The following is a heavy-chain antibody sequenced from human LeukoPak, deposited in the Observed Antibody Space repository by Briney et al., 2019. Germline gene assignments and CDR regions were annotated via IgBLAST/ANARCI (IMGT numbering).Heavy chain of an antibody. J-gene: IGHJ4*02. CDR3: ARVQGGMSITGTNALDY. V-gene: IGHV4-34*01. Sequence: SETLSLTCAVYGGSFSGYYWSWIRQPPGKGLEWIGEINHSGSTNYNPSLKSRVTISVDTSKNQFSLKLSSVTAADTAVYYCARVQGGMSITGTNALDYWGQGTLVTVS. D-gene: IGHD1-20*01. CDR1: GGSFSGYY. CDR2: INHSGST.